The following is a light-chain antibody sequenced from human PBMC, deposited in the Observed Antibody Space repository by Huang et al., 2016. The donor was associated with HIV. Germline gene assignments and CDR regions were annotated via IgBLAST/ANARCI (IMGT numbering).Light chain of an antibody. J-gene: IGKJ1*01. CDR1: QSVFHNNY. Sequence: EIVLTQSPGILSLSPGESATLSCRASQSVFHNNYLAWYQQKPGQAPRLLIFGASSTAHGSSDRVRGRGSGTDFTLTISRLGPEDFAVYYCQQYGSSLVFGRGTNVDIK. V-gene: IGKV3-20*01. CDR3: QQYGSSLV. CDR2: GAS.